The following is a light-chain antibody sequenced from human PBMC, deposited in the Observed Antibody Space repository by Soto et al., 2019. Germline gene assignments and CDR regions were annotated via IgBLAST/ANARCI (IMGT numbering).Light chain of an antibody. Sequence: QSALTQPASVSGSPGQSITISCTGTSSDVGGYNLVSWYQQHPGKAPKLMIYEGSKRPSGVSNRFSGSKSGNTASLTISGLHEEDEAYYYCCSYAGSSTWVFGGGTKVTVL. J-gene: IGLJ3*02. CDR2: EGS. CDR1: SSDVGGYNL. CDR3: CSYAGSSTWV. V-gene: IGLV2-23*01.